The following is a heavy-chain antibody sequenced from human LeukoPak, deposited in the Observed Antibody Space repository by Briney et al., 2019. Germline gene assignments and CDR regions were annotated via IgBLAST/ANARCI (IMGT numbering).Heavy chain of an antibody. CDR1: GFTFSSYA. CDR2: ISGSGGST. J-gene: IGHJ3*02. Sequence: PGGSLRLSCAASGFTFSSYAMSWVRQAPGKGLEWVSAISGSGGSTYYADSVKGRFTISRDNSKNTLYPQMNSLRAEDTAVYYCAKDDSSTVVADAFDIWGQGTMVTVSS. V-gene: IGHV3-23*01. D-gene: IGHD4-23*01. CDR3: AKDDSSTVVADAFDI.